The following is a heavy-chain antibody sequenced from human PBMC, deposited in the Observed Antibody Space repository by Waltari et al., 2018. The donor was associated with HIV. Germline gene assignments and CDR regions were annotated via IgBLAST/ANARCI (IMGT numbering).Heavy chain of an antibody. V-gene: IGHV3-23*01. Sequence: EVQLLESGGGLVQPGGSLRLSCAASGYIFSTSAMNWVRQAPGKGVEWVSVITGRGGRTYYADSVKGRLTISRDKSKNTLYLQMNSLRAEDTAIYYCAKERVAGYYYYGMDVWGQGTTVTVSS. D-gene: IGHD6-19*01. CDR2: ITGRGGRT. J-gene: IGHJ6*02. CDR1: GYIFSTSA. CDR3: AKERVAGYYYYGMDV.